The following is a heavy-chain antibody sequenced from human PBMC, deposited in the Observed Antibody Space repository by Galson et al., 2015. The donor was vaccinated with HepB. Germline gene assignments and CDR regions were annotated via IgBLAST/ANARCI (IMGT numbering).Heavy chain of an antibody. D-gene: IGHD3-10*01. CDR1: GYTFTSYY. Sequence: SVKVSCKASGYTFTSYYMHWVRQAPGQGLEWMGIINPSGGSTSYAQKFQGRVTMTRDTSTSTVYMELSSLRSEDTAVYYCARARITMVRGKPAAIDYWGQGTLVTVSS. V-gene: IGHV1-46*03. CDR2: INPSGGST. CDR3: ARARITMVRGKPAAIDY. J-gene: IGHJ4*02.